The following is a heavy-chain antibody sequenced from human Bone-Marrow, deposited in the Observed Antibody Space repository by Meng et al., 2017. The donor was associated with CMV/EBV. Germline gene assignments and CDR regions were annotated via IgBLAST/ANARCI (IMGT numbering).Heavy chain of an antibody. CDR2: INPSGGST. CDR1: GYTFTSYY. CDR3: ARDSFGVAHYGMDV. Sequence: ASVKVSCKASGYTFTSYYMHWVRQAPGQGLEWMGIINPSGGSTSYAQKFQGRVTMTRDTSTSTVYMELSSLRAEDTAVYYCARDSFGVAHYGMDVCGQETTVTV. J-gene: IGHJ6*02. V-gene: IGHV1-46*01. D-gene: IGHD3-3*01.